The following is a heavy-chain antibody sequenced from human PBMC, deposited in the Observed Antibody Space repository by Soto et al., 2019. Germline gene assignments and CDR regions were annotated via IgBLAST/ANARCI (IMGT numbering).Heavy chain of an antibody. CDR3: ARLWYYYDSSGYYASPHFDY. D-gene: IGHD3-22*01. V-gene: IGHV4-31*03. CDR2: IYYSGST. Sequence: SETLSLTCTVSGGSISSGGYYWSWIRQHPGKGLEWIGYIYYSGSTYYNPSLKSRVTISVDTSKNQFSLKLSSVTAADTAVYYCARLWYYYDSSGYYASPHFDYWGQGTLVTVSS. CDR1: GGSISSGGYY. J-gene: IGHJ4*02.